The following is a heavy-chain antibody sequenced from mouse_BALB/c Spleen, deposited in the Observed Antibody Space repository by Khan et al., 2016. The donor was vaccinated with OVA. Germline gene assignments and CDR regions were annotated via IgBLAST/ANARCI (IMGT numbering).Heavy chain of an antibody. D-gene: IGHD1-1*01. CDR1: GYSFTNYI. CDR2: INPYNDGA. Sequence: VQLQQSGPELVKPGASVKISCQASGYSFTNYIIHWVKQNPGQGLEWIGYINPYNDGAKYNEKFKGKATLTSDKSSSTAYMELSGLTSEDSAVXYCASDYGRSFWFAYWGQGTLVTVSA. V-gene: IGHV1S136*01. CDR3: ASDYGRSFWFAY. J-gene: IGHJ3*01.